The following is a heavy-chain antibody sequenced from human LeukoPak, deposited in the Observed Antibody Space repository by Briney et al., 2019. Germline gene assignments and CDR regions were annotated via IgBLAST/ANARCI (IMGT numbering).Heavy chain of an antibody. CDR3: ARGVPDIVVVPAAMEGDY. V-gene: IGHV1-8*03. Sequence: ASVKVSCKASGYTFTSYDINWVRQATGQGLECMGWMNPNSGNTGYAQKFQGRVTITRNTSISTAYMELSSLRSEDTAVYYCARGVPDIVVVPAAMEGDYWGQGTLVTVSS. CDR1: GYTFTSYD. J-gene: IGHJ4*02. D-gene: IGHD2-2*01. CDR2: MNPNSGNT.